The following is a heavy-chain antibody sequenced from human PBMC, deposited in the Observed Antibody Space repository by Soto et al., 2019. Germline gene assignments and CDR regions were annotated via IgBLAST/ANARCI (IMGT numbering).Heavy chain of an antibody. Sequence: QVHLVESGGGLVKPGGSLRLSCVASGFAFGDYSMHWIRQSPGKGLEWLSYIDNAGGTIYYADSVKGRFTVSRDNDNHSLFLQLTALRAEDSAMYFCARVEFSYYSHLGSWGRGVRVTVSS. D-gene: IGHD1-26*01. J-gene: IGHJ4*02. V-gene: IGHV3-11*01. CDR2: IDNAGGTI. CDR1: GFAFGDYS. CDR3: ARVEFSYYSHLGS.